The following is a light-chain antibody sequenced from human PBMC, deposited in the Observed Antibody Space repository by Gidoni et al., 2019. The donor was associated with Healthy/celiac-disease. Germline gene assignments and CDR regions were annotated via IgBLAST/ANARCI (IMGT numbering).Light chain of an antibody. V-gene: IGKV3D-11*01. Sequence: PAPLSLSPGERATLSCRASQGVSSYLAWYQQKPGQAPRLLIYDASNRATGTPARFSGSGPGTDFTLTISSLEPEDFAVYYCQQRSNWPITFGQXTRLEIK. J-gene: IGKJ5*01. CDR2: DAS. CDR3: QQRSNWPIT. CDR1: QGVSSY.